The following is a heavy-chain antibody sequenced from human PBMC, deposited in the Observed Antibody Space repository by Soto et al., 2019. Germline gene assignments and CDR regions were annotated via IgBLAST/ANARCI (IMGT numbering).Heavy chain of an antibody. V-gene: IGHV1-8*01. CDR3: ASRGVAAAGTGDY. CDR2: MNPNSGKT. D-gene: IGHD6-13*01. CDR1: GYTFTTYD. J-gene: IGHJ4*02. Sequence: QVQLVQSGAEVKKPGASVKVSCKASGYTFTTYDINWVRQATGQGLEWMGWMNPNSGKTAYAQKFQGRVSMTRDTSISTAYMELTSLRSDDTAVYYCASRGVAAAGTGDYWGQGTLVTVSS.